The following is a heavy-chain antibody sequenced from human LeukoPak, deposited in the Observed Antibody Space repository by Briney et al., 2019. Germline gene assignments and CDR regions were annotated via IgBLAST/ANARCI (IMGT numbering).Heavy chain of an antibody. CDR3: AKESRHCGADCFSLLDD. CDR1: GFTFSSFS. D-gene: IGHD2-21*02. CDR2: ISNSGGT. Sequence: GGSLRLSCAASGFTFSSFSMSCVRQAPGRGLEWVSLISNSGGTYYADSVKGRFTISRDISKNTLYLQMNSLRAEDTAFYYCAKESRHCGADCFSLLDDWGQGTLVTVSS. V-gene: IGHV3-23*01. J-gene: IGHJ4*02.